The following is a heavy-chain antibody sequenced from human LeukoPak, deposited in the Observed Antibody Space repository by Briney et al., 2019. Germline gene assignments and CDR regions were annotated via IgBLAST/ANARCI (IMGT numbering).Heavy chain of an antibody. CDR3: AKDLTAVGAGGFDL. CDR2: IADSGDTT. J-gene: IGHJ3*01. CDR1: GFTFRTYA. V-gene: IGHV3-23*01. Sequence: GGSLRLSCAASGFTFRTYAMSWVRPAPGKGLEWVSAIADSGDTTHYSDSVKGRFTISRDNSQNMLYLQMNSLRAEDTALYYCAKDLTAVGAGGFDLWGQGTMVTVSS. D-gene: IGHD5-18*01.